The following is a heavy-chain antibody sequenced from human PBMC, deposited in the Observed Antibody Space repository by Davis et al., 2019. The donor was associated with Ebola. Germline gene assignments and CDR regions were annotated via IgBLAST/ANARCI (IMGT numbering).Heavy chain of an antibody. J-gene: IGHJ4*02. CDR2: ISGSGGST. CDR1: GFTFRSYA. CDR3: AKVAFRVAEVELDY. Sequence: PGGSLRLSCAASGFTFRSYAMHWVRQAPGKGLEWVSAISGSGGSTYYADSVKGRFTISRDNSKNTLYLQMNSLRAEDTAVYYCAKVAFRVAEVELDYWGQGTLVTVSS. D-gene: IGHD2-15*01. V-gene: IGHV3-23*01.